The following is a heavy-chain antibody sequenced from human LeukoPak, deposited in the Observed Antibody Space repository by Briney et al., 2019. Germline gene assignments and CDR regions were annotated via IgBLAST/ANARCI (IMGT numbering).Heavy chain of an antibody. J-gene: IGHJ6*03. CDR2: IYYSGST. CDR3: ARDALQPGSYYYYYYMDV. Sequence: KSSETLSLTCTVSGGSISSSSYYWGWIRQPPGKGLEWIGSIYYSGSTYYSPSLKSRVTISVDTSKNQFSLKLSSVTAADTAVYYCARDALQPGSYYYYYYMDVWGKGTTVTVSS. D-gene: IGHD7-27*01. V-gene: IGHV4-39*07. CDR1: GGSISSSSYY.